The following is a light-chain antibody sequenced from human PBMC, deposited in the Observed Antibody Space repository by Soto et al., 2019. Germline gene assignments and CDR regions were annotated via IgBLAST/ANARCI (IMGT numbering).Light chain of an antibody. CDR1: QSISGY. J-gene: IGKJ1*01. CDR2: AAS. CDR3: QQSYSAPRT. Sequence: DIQMTQSPPSLSASVGDRVTITCRASQSISGYLNWYQQNPGKAPKLLIYAASVLQRGVPSRFSGSGSGTDFTLTISSLQPEDFATYYCQQSYSAPRTFGQGTKVDIK. V-gene: IGKV1-39*01.